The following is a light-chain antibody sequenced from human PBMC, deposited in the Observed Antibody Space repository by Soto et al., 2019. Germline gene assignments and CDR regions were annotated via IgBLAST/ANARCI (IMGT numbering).Light chain of an antibody. CDR3: QQGGS. V-gene: IGKV3-11*01. Sequence: EIVLTQSPATLSLSPGEGATLSCRASQSVSTYLAWYQQKPGQAPRLLIYDASNRATGIPARFSGSGSGTDCTLTISSLEPEDFAVYYCQQGGSFGGGTKVEIK. CDR2: DAS. CDR1: QSVSTY. J-gene: IGKJ4*01.